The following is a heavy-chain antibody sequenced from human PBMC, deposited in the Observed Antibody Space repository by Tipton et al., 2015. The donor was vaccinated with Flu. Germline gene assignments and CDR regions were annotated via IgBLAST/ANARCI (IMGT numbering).Heavy chain of an antibody. J-gene: IGHJ2*01. CDR2: IGRDGSEK. Sequence: GSLRLSCVASGSTFSAYWMSWVRQAPGGGLEWVADIGRDGSEKNYVDSVKGRFTISRDRAEKSLYLQMNSLRAEDTAVYYCARHIIWGTYWYFDLWGRGTLVTVSS. D-gene: IGHD3-16*01. CDR3: ARHIIWGTYWYFDL. V-gene: IGHV3-7*01. CDR1: GSTFSAYW.